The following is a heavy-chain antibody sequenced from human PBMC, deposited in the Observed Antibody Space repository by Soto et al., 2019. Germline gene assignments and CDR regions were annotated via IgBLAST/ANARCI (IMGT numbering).Heavy chain of an antibody. J-gene: IGHJ3*02. D-gene: IGHD1-26*01. CDR1: GFTFSSYE. Sequence: GGSLRLSCAASGFTFSSYEMNWVRQAPGKGLEWVSYISSSSSTIYYADSVKGRFTVSRDIAKNSLNLQMNSLRAEDTAVYSCARGGGVYSGCYGGAFDIWGQGTMVTVSS. V-gene: IGHV3-48*03. CDR3: ARGGGVYSGCYGGAFDI. CDR2: ISSSSSTI.